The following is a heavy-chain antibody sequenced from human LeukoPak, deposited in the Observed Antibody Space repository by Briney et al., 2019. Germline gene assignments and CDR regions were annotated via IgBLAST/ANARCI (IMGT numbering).Heavy chain of an antibody. CDR2: INPSGGST. Sequence: ASVTVSFTSSGYTFTIYYMNWVRHAPGQGLEWMGIINPSGGSTSYGQKFQGRVTMIRDTSTSTVYMELSSLRSEDTAVYYCARDGVAAAHLFDPWGQGTLVTVSS. CDR1: GYTFTIYY. V-gene: IGHV1-46*01. D-gene: IGHD6-13*01. J-gene: IGHJ5*02. CDR3: ARDGVAAAHLFDP.